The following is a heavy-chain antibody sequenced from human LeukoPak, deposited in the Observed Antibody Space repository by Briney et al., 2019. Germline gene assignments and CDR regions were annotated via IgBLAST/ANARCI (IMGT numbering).Heavy chain of an antibody. Sequence: GASVKVSCKASGGTFSSYAISWVRQAPGQGLEWMGGIIPIFGTANYAQKFQGRVTTTADESTSTAYMELSSLRSEDTAVYYCARGLLSGSYVFDYWGQGTLVTVSS. D-gene: IGHD1-26*01. J-gene: IGHJ4*02. CDR2: IIPIFGTA. CDR3: ARGLLSGSYVFDY. V-gene: IGHV1-69*13. CDR1: GGTFSSYA.